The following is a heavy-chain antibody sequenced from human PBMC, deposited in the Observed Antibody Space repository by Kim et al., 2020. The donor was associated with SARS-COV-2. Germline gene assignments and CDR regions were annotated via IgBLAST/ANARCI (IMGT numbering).Heavy chain of an antibody. D-gene: IGHD5-18*01. J-gene: IGHJ4*02. V-gene: IGHV4-34*01. CDR1: GGSFSGYN. CDR3: ARGYSYGHFDY. Sequence: SETLSLTCAVYGGSFSGYNWSWIRQPPGKGLEWIGEINHSGSTNYNPSLKSRVTISVDTSKNQFSLKLSSVTAADTAVYYCARGYSYGHFDYWGQGTLVTVSS. CDR2: INHSGST.